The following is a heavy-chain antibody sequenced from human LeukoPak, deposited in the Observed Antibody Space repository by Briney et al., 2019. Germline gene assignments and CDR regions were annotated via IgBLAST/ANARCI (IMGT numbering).Heavy chain of an antibody. V-gene: IGHV3-69-1*02. CDR1: GFTFSSYA. Sequence: GGSMRLSCGASGFTFSSYAMSWVRQAPGKGLEWVSSISSGNHIYYADSVKGRFTISRDNARNSLSLQMNSLRGEDTAVYYCTREDCDNVRCYGASDAWGQGTLVTVSS. CDR3: TREDCDNVRCYGASDA. CDR2: ISSGNHI. D-gene: IGHD2-2*01. J-gene: IGHJ5*02.